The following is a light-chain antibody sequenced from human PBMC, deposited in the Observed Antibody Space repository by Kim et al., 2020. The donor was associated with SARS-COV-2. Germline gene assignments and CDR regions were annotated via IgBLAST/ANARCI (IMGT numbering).Light chain of an antibody. Sequence: SWSLGERATLSCTASQSVSNSVAWYQQRPGQAPRLLIFGASTRATGIPARFSGGGSGTEFTLTITSLQSEDFAVYFCQQSNNWPYTFGQGTKLEI. CDR3: QQSNNWPYT. J-gene: IGKJ2*01. CDR2: GAS. V-gene: IGKV3-15*01. CDR1: QSVSNS.